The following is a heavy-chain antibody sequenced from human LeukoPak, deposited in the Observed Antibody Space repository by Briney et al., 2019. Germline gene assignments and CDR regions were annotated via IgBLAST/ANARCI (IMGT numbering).Heavy chain of an antibody. Sequence: GGSLRLSCAASGFTVSSNYISSVRQPPGKGLEWVSVIYSGGSTYYADSVKGRFTISRDNSKNTLYLEMNSLRAEDTALYYCARTHSGYDPTPGYSYYYMDVWGKGTTVTISS. D-gene: IGHD5-12*01. J-gene: IGHJ6*03. CDR2: IYSGGST. CDR1: GFTVSSNY. CDR3: ARTHSGYDPTPGYSYYYMDV. V-gene: IGHV3-53*01.